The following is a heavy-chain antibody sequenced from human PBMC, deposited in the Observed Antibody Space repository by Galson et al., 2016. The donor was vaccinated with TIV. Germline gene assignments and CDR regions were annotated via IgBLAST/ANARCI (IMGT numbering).Heavy chain of an antibody. CDR1: GFTFRDYA. J-gene: IGHJ6*02. D-gene: IGHD3-3*01. CDR2: ISATGGST. V-gene: IGHV3-23*01. CDR3: AKTIDVSGVLINYFYYGMDV. Sequence: SLRLSCAASGFTFRDYAMHWVRQAPGKGLEWVASISATGGSTFYAGSVKGRFTVSRDNSNDHLSLQMSRLRAEDTAVYYCAKTIDVSGVLINYFYYGMDVWGHGTTVTVS.